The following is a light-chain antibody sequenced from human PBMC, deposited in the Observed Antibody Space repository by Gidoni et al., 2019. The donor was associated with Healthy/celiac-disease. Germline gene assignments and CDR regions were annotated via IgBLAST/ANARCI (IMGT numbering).Light chain of an antibody. Sequence: EIASTQSPATLSLSPGESAPLSCMASRGVSSFVAWYQQKPHQAPRLLIYDASNGATGIPARFSGSGSGTDFTLTISSLEHEDFAVYYWQQRSNWPPAFGGGTKVEIK. CDR1: RGVSSF. CDR2: DAS. V-gene: IGKV3-11*01. J-gene: IGKJ4*01. CDR3: QQRSNWPPA.